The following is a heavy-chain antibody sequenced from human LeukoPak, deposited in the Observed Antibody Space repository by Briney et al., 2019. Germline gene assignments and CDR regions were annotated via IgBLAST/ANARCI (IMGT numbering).Heavy chain of an antibody. V-gene: IGHV4-39*02. Sequence: SETLSLTCTVSGGSISGSTYFWGWIRQPPGKGLEWIGSIFASGTTYYNPSLESRLTISVDTSKNQLSLKLNSVTAADTAVYYCAKAGMATGDYWGQGTLVTVSS. CDR1: GGSISGSTYF. J-gene: IGHJ4*02. CDR3: AKAGMATGDY. CDR2: IFASGTT. D-gene: IGHD2-21*02.